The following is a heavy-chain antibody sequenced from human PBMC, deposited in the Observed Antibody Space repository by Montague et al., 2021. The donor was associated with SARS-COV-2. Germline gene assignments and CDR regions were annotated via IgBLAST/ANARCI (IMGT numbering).Heavy chain of an antibody. V-gene: IGHV4-39*01. J-gene: IGHJ4*02. CDR3: ERVGGKENYDFDS. D-gene: IGHD1-7*01. Sequence: SETLSLTCAVSGGSISDGAYYWGWIRQPPGEGLEWIGNIYYRGAISYTPSLSARVTSSVDTSNNQFSLRLKSLTAADTAIYFCERVGGKENYDFDSWGRGALVTVSS. CDR1: GGSISDGAYY. CDR2: IYYRGAI.